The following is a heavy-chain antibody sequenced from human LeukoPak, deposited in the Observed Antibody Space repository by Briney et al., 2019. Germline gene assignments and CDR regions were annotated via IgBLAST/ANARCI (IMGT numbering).Heavy chain of an antibody. CDR1: GYTFSGYY. CDR2: IKPDSGDT. Sequence: GASVKVSCKASGYTFSGYYIHWVRQAPGQGLEWMGLIKPDSGDTNYAQNFRGRVTMTRDTSIITAYMELNRLTSDDTAVYYCVRDRPHNWFDPWGQGTLVTVSS. J-gene: IGHJ5*02. CDR3: VRDRPHNWFDP. V-gene: IGHV1-2*02.